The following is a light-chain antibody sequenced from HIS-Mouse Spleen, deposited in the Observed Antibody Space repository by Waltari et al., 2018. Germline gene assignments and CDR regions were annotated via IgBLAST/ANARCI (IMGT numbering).Light chain of an antibody. CDR1: SSSVGGYNY. J-gene: IGLJ2*01. CDR3: CSYAGSYPVV. CDR2: DVS. Sequence: QSALTQPRSVSGSPGQSVTISCTGTSSSVGGYNYVPWYQQHPGNAPKLMIYDVSKRPSGVPDRFSGSKSGNTASLTISGLQAEDEADYYCCSYAGSYPVVFGGGTKLTVL. V-gene: IGLV2-11*01.